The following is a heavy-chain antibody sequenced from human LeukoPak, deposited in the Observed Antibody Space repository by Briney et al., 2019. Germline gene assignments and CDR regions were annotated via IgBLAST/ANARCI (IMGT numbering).Heavy chain of an antibody. V-gene: IGHV3-23*01. Sequence: PGGSLRLSCEASGFTFSAYAMTWVRQAPGKGLESVSSSGSDNMPHYSESVKGRFAISRDNSKNILFLHLNNLRAEDTALYYCARDLLYYVAMDVWGQGTTVTVSS. CDR3: ARDLLYYVAMDV. J-gene: IGHJ6*02. D-gene: IGHD3-10*02. CDR1: GFTFSAYA. CDR2: SGSDNMP.